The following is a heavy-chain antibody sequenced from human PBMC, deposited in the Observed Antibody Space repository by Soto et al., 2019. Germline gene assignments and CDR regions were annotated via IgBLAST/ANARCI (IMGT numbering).Heavy chain of an antibody. V-gene: IGHV3-23*01. CDR1: GFSFSNFE. CDR2: ISGDSVRT. Sequence: EVQLLESGGGLVQPGGSLRLSCAASGFSFSNFEMSWVRQAPGRGLEWVSFISGDSVRTNYADAVKGRFTISRDNSKHTLYLQMNRLTAEDPAVYACVKGGWFDFWGQGPLVTVSS. J-gene: IGHJ5*01. D-gene: IGHD3-16*01. CDR3: VKGGWFDF.